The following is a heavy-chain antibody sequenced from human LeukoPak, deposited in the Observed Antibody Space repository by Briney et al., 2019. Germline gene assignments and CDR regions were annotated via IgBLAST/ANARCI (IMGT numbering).Heavy chain of an antibody. J-gene: IGHJ5*02. CDR2: IYTSGST. CDR3: AKYIVVVPAARWFDP. CDR1: GGSISSHY. V-gene: IGHV4-4*09. Sequence: SETLSLTCTVSGGSISSHYWSWIRQPPGKGLEWIGYIYTSGSTNYNPSLKSRVTISVDTSKNQFSLKLSSVTAADTAVYYCAKYIVVVPAARWFDPWGQGTLVTVSS. D-gene: IGHD2-2*01.